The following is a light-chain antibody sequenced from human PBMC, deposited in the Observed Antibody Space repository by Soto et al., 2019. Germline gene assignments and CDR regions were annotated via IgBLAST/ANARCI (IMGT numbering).Light chain of an antibody. Sequence: QAASVSGSPGQSITISCTGTSSDVGSYNLVSWYQQHPGKAPKLMIYEVSKRPSRVSNRFSGSKSGNTASLTISGLQAEDEADYYCCSYAGSSTSVVFGGWTKLTVL. V-gene: IGLV2-23*02. CDR2: EVS. CDR3: CSYAGSSTSVV. CDR1: SSDVGSYNL. J-gene: IGLJ2*01.